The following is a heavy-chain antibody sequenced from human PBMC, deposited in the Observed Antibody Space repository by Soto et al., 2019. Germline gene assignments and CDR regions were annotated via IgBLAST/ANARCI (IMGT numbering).Heavy chain of an antibody. Sequence: QITLKESGPTLVKPTQTLTLTCTFSGFSLSTSGVGVGWIRQPPGKALEWLALIYWDDDKRYSPSLKSRLTITKDTSXXQXVXXMTNMAPVDTATYYCARVTLTYYYDSSGYYRGFDPWGQGTLVTVSS. D-gene: IGHD3-22*01. CDR3: ARVTLTYYYDSSGYYRGFDP. J-gene: IGHJ5*02. CDR2: IYWDDDK. CDR1: GFSLSTSGVG. V-gene: IGHV2-5*02.